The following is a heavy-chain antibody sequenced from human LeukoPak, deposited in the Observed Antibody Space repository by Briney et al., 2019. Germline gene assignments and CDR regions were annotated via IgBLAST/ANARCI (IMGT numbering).Heavy chain of an antibody. CDR3: ARDGQRITIFGVVIRPIKYYYGMDV. V-gene: IGHV3-30*04. CDR2: ISYDGSNK. Sequence: GGSLRLPCAASGFTFSSYAMHWVRQAAGKGLEGVAVISYDGSNKYYADSVKGRFTISRDNSKNTLYLQMNSLRAEDTAVYYCARDGQRITIFGVVIRPIKYYYGMDVWGQGTTVTVSS. CDR1: GFTFSSYA. J-gene: IGHJ6*02. D-gene: IGHD3-3*01.